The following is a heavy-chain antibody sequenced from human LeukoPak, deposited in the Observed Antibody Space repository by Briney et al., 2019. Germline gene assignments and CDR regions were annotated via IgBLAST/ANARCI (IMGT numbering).Heavy chain of an antibody. Sequence: GRSLRLSCAASGFTFSSYAMHWVRQAPGKGLEWVAVISYDGSNKYYADSVKGRFTISRDNSKNTLYLQMNSLRAEDTAVYYYARGPHWATFDYWGQGTLVTVSS. V-gene: IGHV3-30-3*01. D-gene: IGHD3-16*01. CDR1: GFTFSSYA. J-gene: IGHJ4*02. CDR2: ISYDGSNK. CDR3: ARGPHWATFDY.